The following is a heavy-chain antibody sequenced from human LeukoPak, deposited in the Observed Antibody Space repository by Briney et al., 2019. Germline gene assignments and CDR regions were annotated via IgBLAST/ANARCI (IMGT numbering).Heavy chain of an antibody. D-gene: IGHD4-17*01. Sequence: GGSLRLSCAASGFTFSSYAMSWVRQAPGKGLEWVSAISGSGGSTYHADSVTGRFTISRDNSKNTLYLQMNSLRAEDTAVYYCAKVRTYGDYGFDYWGQGTLVTVSS. CDR2: ISGSGGST. CDR1: GFTFSSYA. V-gene: IGHV3-23*01. J-gene: IGHJ4*02. CDR3: AKVRTYGDYGFDY.